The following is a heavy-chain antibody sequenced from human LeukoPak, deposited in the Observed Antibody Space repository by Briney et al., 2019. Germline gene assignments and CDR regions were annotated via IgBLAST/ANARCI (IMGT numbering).Heavy chain of an antibody. CDR3: AKGRYSSSGYYFDY. CDR1: GFTFSSYA. D-gene: IGHD6-6*01. Sequence: LGGSLRLSCASSGFTFSSYAMSWVRQAPGKGLEWVSAISGSGGSTYYADSVKGRFTISRDNSNNPLYLQMNSLRAEDTAVYYCAKGRYSSSGYYFDYWGQGTLVTVSS. V-gene: IGHV3-23*01. CDR2: ISGSGGST. J-gene: IGHJ4*02.